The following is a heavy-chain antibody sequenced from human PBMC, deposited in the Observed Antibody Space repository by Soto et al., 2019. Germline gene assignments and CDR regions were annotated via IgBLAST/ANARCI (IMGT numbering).Heavy chain of an antibody. V-gene: IGHV3-23*01. J-gene: IGHJ6*02. CDR1: GFTFSSYA. D-gene: IGHD6-13*01. CDR3: AKAFFPEKYSSSWYYYGMDV. CDR2: ISGSGGST. Sequence: PGGSLRLSCAASGFTFSSYAMSWVRQAPGKGLEWVSAISGSGGSTYCADSVKGRFTISRDNSKNTLYLQMNSLRAEDTAVYYCAKAFFPEKYSSSWYYYGMDVWGQGTTVTVSS.